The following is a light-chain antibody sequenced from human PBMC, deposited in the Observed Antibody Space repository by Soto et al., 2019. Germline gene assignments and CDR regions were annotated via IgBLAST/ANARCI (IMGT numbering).Light chain of an antibody. J-gene: IGKJ1*01. CDR2: GAS. Sequence: EIVMTQSPATLSVSPGERATLSCRASQSVSSNLAWYQQKPGQAPRLLIYGASTKATGIPARFSGSGSGTEFTLTISSLPSEDFPVYYCQQYNNWPQTFGQGTKVEIK. CDR1: QSVSSN. CDR3: QQYNNWPQT. V-gene: IGKV3-15*01.